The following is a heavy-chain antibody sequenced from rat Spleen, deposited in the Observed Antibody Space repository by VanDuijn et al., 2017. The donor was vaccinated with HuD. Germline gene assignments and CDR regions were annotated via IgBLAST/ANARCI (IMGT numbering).Heavy chain of an antibody. Sequence: EVQLVESDGALVQPGRSLKISCAASGLTYSNYVMAWVRQAPTKGLEWVATISTGGGDTYYRDSVRGRFTISRNNAKNTLFLQMDSLRSEDTATYYCVKDRGEYNNLFDYWGQGVMVTVSS. CDR2: ISTGGGDT. D-gene: IGHD4-1*01. CDR1: GLTYSNYV. V-gene: IGHV5S13*01. CDR3: VKDRGEYNNLFDY. J-gene: IGHJ2*01.